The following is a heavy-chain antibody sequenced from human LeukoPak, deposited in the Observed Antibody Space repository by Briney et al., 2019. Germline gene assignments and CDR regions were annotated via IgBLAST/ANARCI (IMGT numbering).Heavy chain of an antibody. J-gene: IGHJ3*02. CDR3: ARDAAFSAFNM. V-gene: IGHV3-33*01. CDR2: IWYDGSNK. D-gene: IGHD2-15*01. CDR1: GFTFSSYG. Sequence: PGGSLRLSCAASGFTFSSYGMHWVRQAPGKGLEWVAVIWYDGSNKYYADSVKGRFTISRDNSKNTLYLQMNSLRAEDTAVYYCARDAAFSAFNMWGQGTMVTASS.